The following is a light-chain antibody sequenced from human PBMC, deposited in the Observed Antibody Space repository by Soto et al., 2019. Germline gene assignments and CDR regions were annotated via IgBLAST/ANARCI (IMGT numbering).Light chain of an antibody. CDR2: EVS. V-gene: IGLV2-8*01. CDR1: SSDVGGYNY. Sequence: QSVLTQPPSAPGSPGQSVTISCTGTSSDVGGYNYVSWYQQHPGKAPKLMIYEVSKRPSGVPERFSGSKSGNTASLTVSGLQAEDEADYYCSSYAGSNNLLYVFGTGTKVTVL. CDR3: SSYAGSNNLLYV. J-gene: IGLJ1*01.